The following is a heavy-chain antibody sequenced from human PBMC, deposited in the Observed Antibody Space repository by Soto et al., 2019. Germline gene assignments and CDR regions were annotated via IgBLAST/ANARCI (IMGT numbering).Heavy chain of an antibody. V-gene: IGHV3-53*01. CDR1: GFSASSSY. Sequence: GGSLRLSCAVSGFSASSSYMSWVRQAPGKGLEWVSGMYSTGTTKYAGSVRGRFTISRDSSNNTLFLQMTNLGAEDTAVYYCARSNYGTSAYYYALDAWGRGTTVTVSS. CDR2: MYSTGTT. D-gene: IGHD3-10*01. J-gene: IGHJ6*02. CDR3: ARSNYGTSAYYYALDA.